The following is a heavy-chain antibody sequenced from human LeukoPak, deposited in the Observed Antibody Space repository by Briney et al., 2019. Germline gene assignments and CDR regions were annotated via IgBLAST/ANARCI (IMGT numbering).Heavy chain of an antibody. CDR3: ARTVAGTDYYYYYGMDV. J-gene: IGHJ6*02. CDR2: IYYSGST. D-gene: IGHD6-19*01. V-gene: IGHV4-39*01. CDR1: GGSISSSSYY. Sequence: SETLSLTCTVSGGSISSSSYYWGWIRQPPGKGLEWIGSIYYSGSTYYNPSLKSRVTISVDTSKNQFSLKLSSVTAADTAVYYCARTVAGTDYYYYYGMDVWGQGTTVTVSS.